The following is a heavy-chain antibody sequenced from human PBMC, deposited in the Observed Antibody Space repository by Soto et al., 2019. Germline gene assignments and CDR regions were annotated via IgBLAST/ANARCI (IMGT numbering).Heavy chain of an antibody. Sequence: SETLSLTCAVYGGSFSGYYWSWIRQPPGKGLEWIGEINHSGSTNYNPSLKSRVTISVDTSKNQFSLKLSSVTAADTAVYYCASSGGEFSFYNWFDPWGQGTLVTVSS. CDR2: INHSGST. CDR3: ASSGGEFSFYNWFDP. CDR1: GGSFSGYY. J-gene: IGHJ5*02. V-gene: IGHV4-34*01. D-gene: IGHD3-16*02.